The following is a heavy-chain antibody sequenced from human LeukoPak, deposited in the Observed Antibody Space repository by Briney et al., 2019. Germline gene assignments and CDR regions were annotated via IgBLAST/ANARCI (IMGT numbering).Heavy chain of an antibody. J-gene: IGHJ2*01. CDR2: IYYSGST. V-gene: IGHV4-59*01. D-gene: IGHD6-19*01. Sequence: SETLSLTCTVSGGSISSYYWSWIRQPPGKGLEWIGYIYYSGSTNYNPSLKSRVTISVDTSKNQFSLKLSSVTAADTAVYYCAREQWLGHTYWYFDLWGRGTLVTVSS. CDR3: AREQWLGHTYWYFDL. CDR1: GGSISSYY.